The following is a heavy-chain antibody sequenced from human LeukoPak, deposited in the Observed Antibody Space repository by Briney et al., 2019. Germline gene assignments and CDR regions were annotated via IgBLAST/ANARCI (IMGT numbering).Heavy chain of an antibody. D-gene: IGHD3-9*01. J-gene: IGHJ4*02. CDR3: ARDPGQYYDILAGYYTPYYFDY. V-gene: IGHV1-18*01. CDR1: GYTFTSYG. Sequence: ASVKVSCKASGYTFTSYGISWVRQAPGQGPEWMGWISTYNGDTDYAQKLQGRVTLTTDTSTSTAYMELRSLTSDDTAVYYCARDPGQYYDILAGYYTPYYFDYWGQGTLVAVSS. CDR2: ISTYNGDT.